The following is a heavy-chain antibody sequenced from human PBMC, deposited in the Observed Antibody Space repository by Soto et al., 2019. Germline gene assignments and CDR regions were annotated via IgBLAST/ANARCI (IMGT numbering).Heavy chain of an antibody. CDR1: GVTFGGFG. J-gene: IGHJ4*02. CDR3: ARPMGGSGGTSYY. CDR2: ISSSSSTI. D-gene: IGHD2-15*01. Sequence: GGSMRLCWGAAGVTFGGFGGSWIRQEPGKGLEWVSYISSSSSTIYYADSVKGRFTISRDNAENSLYLRMNSLRAEDTAVYYWARPMGGSGGTSYYWGQGTQVTVSS. V-gene: IGHV3-48*01.